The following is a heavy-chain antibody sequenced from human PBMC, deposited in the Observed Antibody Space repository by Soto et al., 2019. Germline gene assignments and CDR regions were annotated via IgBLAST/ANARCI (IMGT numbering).Heavy chain of an antibody. CDR1: GFSLSTCG. CDR2: ISSSGDRT. V-gene: IGHV3-23*01. J-gene: IGHJ2*01. Sequence: EIQLLESGGGLEQQGGSLRLSCAASGFSLSTCGMSWVSQAPGKGLEWVSAISSSGDRTYYADSVKGRFTVSRDNSKNTLYLQLSSLNAEDTAVYYCAKIGVIGLWYFDLWGRGTLVTVSS. CDR3: AKIGVIGLWYFDL. D-gene: IGHD2-21*01.